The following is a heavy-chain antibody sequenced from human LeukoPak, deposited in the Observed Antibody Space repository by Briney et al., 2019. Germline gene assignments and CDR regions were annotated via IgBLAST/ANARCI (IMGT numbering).Heavy chain of an antibody. CDR2: IYHSGST. J-gene: IGHJ5*02. D-gene: IGHD2-15*01. CDR3: ARGYCSGGSCYRGANWFDP. V-gene: IGHV4-30-2*01. Sequence: SQTLSLTCAVSGGSISSGGYSWSWIRQPPGKGLEWIGYIYHSGSTYYNPSLKSRVTISVDRSKNQFSLKLSSVTAADTAVYYCARGYCSGGSCYRGANWFDPWGQGTLVSVSS. CDR1: GGSISSGGYS.